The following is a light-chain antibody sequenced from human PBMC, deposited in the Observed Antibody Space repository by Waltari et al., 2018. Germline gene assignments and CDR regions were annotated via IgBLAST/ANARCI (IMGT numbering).Light chain of an antibody. V-gene: IGKV1-9*01. J-gene: IGKJ1*01. CDR1: QGISNY. Sequence: IQLTQSPSSLSASVGDRVTIPCRAIQGISNYLAWYQQKPGKAPKLLIYAASTVQSGVPSRFSGSGSGTDFTLTISSRQPEDFATYYCQQLNSYQWTFGQGTKVEIK. CDR2: AAS. CDR3: QQLNSYQWT.